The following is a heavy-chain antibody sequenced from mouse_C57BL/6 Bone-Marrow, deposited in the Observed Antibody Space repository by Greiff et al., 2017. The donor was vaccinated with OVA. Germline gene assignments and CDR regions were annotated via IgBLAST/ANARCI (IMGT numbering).Heavy chain of an antibody. Sequence: VQLQQSGPELVKPGASVKISCKASGYSFTGYYMNWVKQSPEKSLEWIGEFNPSTGGTTYNQKFKAKATLTVDKSSSTAYMQLKSLTSEDSAVYYCARGGFAYWGQGTLVTVSA. CDR3: ARGGFAY. CDR2: FNPSTGGT. CDR1: GYSFTGYY. V-gene: IGHV1-42*01. J-gene: IGHJ3*01.